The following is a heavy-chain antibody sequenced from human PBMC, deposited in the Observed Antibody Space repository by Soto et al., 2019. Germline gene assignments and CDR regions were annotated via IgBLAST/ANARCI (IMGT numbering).Heavy chain of an antibody. CDR3: ARHRATLLNQNFDY. Sequence: PSETLSLTCTVSGGSVSGGVYYWNWIRQHPEKGLEWIGYIYYIGSTNSIPSLKSRVSISIDTSKNQFFLKLLSVTAADTAFYYCARHRATLLNQNFDYWGQGALVTVSS. CDR2: IYYIGST. D-gene: IGHD2-15*01. J-gene: IGHJ4*02. V-gene: IGHV4-61*08. CDR1: GGSVSGGVYY.